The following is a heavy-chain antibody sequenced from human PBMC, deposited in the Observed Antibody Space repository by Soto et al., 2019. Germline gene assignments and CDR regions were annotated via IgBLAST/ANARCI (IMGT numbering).Heavy chain of an antibody. V-gene: IGHV2-26*01. Sequence: GSGPTLVNPTETLTLTCTVSGFSFSNARMGVSWIRQPPGKALEWLAHIFSNDEKSYSTSLKSRLTISKDTSKSQVVLTMTNMDPVDTATYYCARIGGSSWSRVDYWGQGTLVTVSS. CDR1: GFSFSNARMG. J-gene: IGHJ4*02. CDR3: ARIGGSSWSRVDY. D-gene: IGHD6-13*01. CDR2: IFSNDEK.